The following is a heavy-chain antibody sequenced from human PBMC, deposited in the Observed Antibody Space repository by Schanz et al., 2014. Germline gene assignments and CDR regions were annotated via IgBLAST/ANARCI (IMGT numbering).Heavy chain of an antibody. V-gene: IGHV3-48*04. CDR2: ITYNGGTI. D-gene: IGHD4-17*01. CDR3: ARKMKLGVYGGKGHDSLDI. Sequence: EVQLVESGGGLVQPGGSLRLSCAASGITFSSHSFNWVRQAPGKGLEWISYITYNGGTIYYADSVKGRFTISRDNSNKTVDLQMNSLRAEDTAVYYCARKMKLGVYGGKGHDSLDIWGQGTMVTVSS. J-gene: IGHJ3*02. CDR1: GITFSSHS.